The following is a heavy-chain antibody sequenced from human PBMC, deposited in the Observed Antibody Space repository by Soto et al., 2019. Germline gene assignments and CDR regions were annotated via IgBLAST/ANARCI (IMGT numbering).Heavy chain of an antibody. Sequence: GAPRLSCAAPGFTFSSYSMNWVRQAPGKGLEWVASISSSSSYIYYADSVKGRFTISRDKAKNSLFLQMSSLRAEDTALYYCARHQGPAAGNYGMDVWGRGTTVTVSS. D-gene: IGHD6-13*01. CDR3: ARHQGPAAGNYGMDV. CDR1: GFTFSSYS. CDR2: ISSSSSYI. V-gene: IGHV3-21*01. J-gene: IGHJ6*02.